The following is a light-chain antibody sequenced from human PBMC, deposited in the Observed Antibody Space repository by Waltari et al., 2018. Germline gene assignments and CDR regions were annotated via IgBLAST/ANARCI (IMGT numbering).Light chain of an antibody. CDR1: FSDVGAYDY. Sequence: QSALTQPASVSGSPGQSITFSCTGAFSDVGAYDYVSWYQQLPGRAPKLLIYDVSHRPPGVSARRSGSKSGNTASLTISGLQPEDEADYYCSSYTTRGTWVFGGGTKLTVL. V-gene: IGLV2-14*03. J-gene: IGLJ3*02. CDR2: DVS. CDR3: SSYTTRGTWV.